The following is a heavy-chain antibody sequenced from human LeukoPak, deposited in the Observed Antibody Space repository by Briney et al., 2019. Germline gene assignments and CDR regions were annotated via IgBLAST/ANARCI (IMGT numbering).Heavy chain of an antibody. CDR2: ISSSSSYI. CDR1: GFTFSSYS. CDR3: ATEELAAAGTVDY. Sequence: GGSLRLSCAASGFTFSSYSMNWVRQAPGKGLEWVSSISSSSSYIYYADSVKGRFTISRDNAKNSLYLQMNSLRAEDTAVYYCATEELAAAGTVDYWGQGTLVTVSS. V-gene: IGHV3-21*01. J-gene: IGHJ4*02. D-gene: IGHD6-13*01.